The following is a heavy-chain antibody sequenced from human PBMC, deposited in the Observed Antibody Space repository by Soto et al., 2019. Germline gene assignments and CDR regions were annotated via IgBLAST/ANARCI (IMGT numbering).Heavy chain of an antibody. V-gene: IGHV1-69*13. Sequence: SVKVSCKASGGTFSSYAISWVRQAPGQGLEWMGGIIPIFGTANYAQKFQGRVTITADESTSTAYMELSSLRADDAAVYYCARWGSAWYLYYIDYWGQGTQVTVSS. CDR2: IIPIFGTA. J-gene: IGHJ4*02. D-gene: IGHD6-19*01. CDR1: GGTFSSYA. CDR3: ARWGSAWYLYYIDY.